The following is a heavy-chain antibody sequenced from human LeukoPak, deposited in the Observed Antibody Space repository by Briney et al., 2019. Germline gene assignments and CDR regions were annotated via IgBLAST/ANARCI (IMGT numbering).Heavy chain of an antibody. J-gene: IGHJ4*02. CDR2: ISSGSSTI. CDR1: GFTFSTYA. V-gene: IGHV3-48*01. CDR3: ARYCSSASCYRGFDY. Sequence: GGSLRLSCAASGFTFSTYAMNWVRQAPGKGLEWVSYISSGSSTIYYADSLKGRFTISRDNAKNSLDLQMNSLRAEDTAVYYYARYCSSASCYRGFDYWGQGTLVTVSS. D-gene: IGHD2-2*02.